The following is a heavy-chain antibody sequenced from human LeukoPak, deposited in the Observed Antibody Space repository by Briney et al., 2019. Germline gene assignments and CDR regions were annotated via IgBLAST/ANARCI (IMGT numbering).Heavy chain of an antibody. CDR2: ISGSGGST. D-gene: IGHD6-13*01. V-gene: IGHV3-23*01. CDR1: GFTFSSYA. Sequence: PGGSLRLSCAASGFTFSSYAMSWVRQAPGKGLEWVSAISGSGGSTYYADSVKGRFTISRDNSKNTLYLQMNSLRAEDTAVYYCAKDPARVAAAGTWVDYWGQGTLVTVSS. J-gene: IGHJ4*02. CDR3: AKDPARVAAAGTWVDY.